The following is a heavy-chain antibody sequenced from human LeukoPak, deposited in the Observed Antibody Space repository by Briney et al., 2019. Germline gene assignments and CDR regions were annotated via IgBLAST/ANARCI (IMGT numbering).Heavy chain of an antibody. CDR3: AKAVVDTAMVTGGY. J-gene: IGHJ4*02. D-gene: IGHD5-18*01. CDR2: FSGSGGST. V-gene: IGHV3-23*01. Sequence: GGSLRLSCAASGLPFSSYAMSWVGQAPGKGLGWVSAFSGSGGSTYYADSVKGRFTISRDNSKNTLYLQMNSLRAEDTAVYYCAKAVVDTAMVTGGYWGQGTLVTVSS. CDR1: GLPFSSYA.